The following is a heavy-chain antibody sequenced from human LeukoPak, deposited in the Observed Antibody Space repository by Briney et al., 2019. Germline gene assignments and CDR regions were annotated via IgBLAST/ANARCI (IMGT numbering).Heavy chain of an antibody. CDR1: GFTFSSYS. CDR2: ISSSSSTI. Sequence: GGSLRLSCAASGFTFSSYSMNWVRQAPGKGLEWVSYISSSSSTIYYADPVKGRFTISRDNAKNSLYLQMNSLRAEDTAVYYCARALQTYYYDSSGYLNRFDPWGQGTLVTVSS. CDR3: ARALQTYYYDSSGYLNRFDP. J-gene: IGHJ5*02. V-gene: IGHV3-48*01. D-gene: IGHD3-22*01.